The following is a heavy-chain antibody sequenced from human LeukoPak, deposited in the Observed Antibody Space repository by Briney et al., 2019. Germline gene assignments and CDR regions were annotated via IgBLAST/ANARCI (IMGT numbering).Heavy chain of an antibody. CDR1: GFTFSSYE. J-gene: IGHJ6*03. CDR2: ISSSGSTI. D-gene: IGHD3-16*02. Sequence: VQPGGSLRLSCAASGFTFSSYEMNWVRQAPGKGLEWVSYISSSGSTIYYADSVKGRFTISRDNAKNSLYLQMNSLRAEDTAVYYCARESSQLRLGELSFTTRYYYYMDVWGKGTTVTVSS. CDR3: ARESSQLRLGELSFTTRYYYYMDV. V-gene: IGHV3-48*03.